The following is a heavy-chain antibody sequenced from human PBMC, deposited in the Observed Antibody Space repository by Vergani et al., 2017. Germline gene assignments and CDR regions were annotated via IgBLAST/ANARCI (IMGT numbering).Heavy chain of an antibody. Sequence: EVQLVESGGGLVQPGRSLRLSCAASGFTFDDYAMNWVRQAPGKGLEWVSGISWNSGSIGYADSVKGRFTISRDNSKNTLYLQMNSLRAEDTAVYYCARELLELPRAGWFDPWGQGTLVTVSS. V-gene: IGHV3-9*01. CDR3: ARELLELPRAGWFDP. J-gene: IGHJ5*02. CDR2: ISWNSGSI. D-gene: IGHD1-7*01. CDR1: GFTFDDYA.